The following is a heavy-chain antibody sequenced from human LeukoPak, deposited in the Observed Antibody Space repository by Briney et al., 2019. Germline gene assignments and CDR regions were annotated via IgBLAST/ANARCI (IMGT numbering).Heavy chain of an antibody. CDR3: ATLCSGGFCYIDY. CDR2: FVPSVDVA. CDR1: RGTFPNYD. J-gene: IGHJ4*02. V-gene: IGHV1-69*04. Sequence: SVKVSCKASRGTFPNYDISWVRQAPGQGLEWMGRFVPSVDVASYSPKFRGRVTITADKSTTTVFMELSSLRSEDTAVYYCATLCSGGFCYIDYWGQGILVTVSS. D-gene: IGHD2-15*01.